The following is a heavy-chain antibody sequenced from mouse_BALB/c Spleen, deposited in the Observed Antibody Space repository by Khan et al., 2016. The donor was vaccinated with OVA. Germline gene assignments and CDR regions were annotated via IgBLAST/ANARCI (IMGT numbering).Heavy chain of an antibody. CDR2: INPTSGYT. CDR3: TRDRIDY. V-gene: IGHV1-7*01. Sequence: QVQLQQSGAERAKPGASVKMSCKASGYTFTTHWMHWVKQRPGQGLEWIGYINPTSGYTDYNEKLKDRATLSADKSSSTAYMQLSSLTSEDSAVYYCTRDRIDYWGQGTTLTVSS. J-gene: IGHJ2*01. CDR1: GYTFTTHW.